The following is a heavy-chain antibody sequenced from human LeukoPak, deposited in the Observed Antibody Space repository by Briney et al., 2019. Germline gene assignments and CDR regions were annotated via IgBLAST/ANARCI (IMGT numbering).Heavy chain of an antibody. CDR2: ISGSGGTT. Sequence: GGSLRPSCAASGFTFNSYAMSWVRQAPGKGLEWVSAISGSGGTTHYADSVKGRFTISRDNSKNTLYLQMNSLRAEDTAVYYCAKEGGSGWHRFFAFDYWGQGTLVTVSS. J-gene: IGHJ4*02. CDR3: AKEGGSGWHRFFAFDY. D-gene: IGHD6-19*01. V-gene: IGHV3-23*01. CDR1: GFTFNSYA.